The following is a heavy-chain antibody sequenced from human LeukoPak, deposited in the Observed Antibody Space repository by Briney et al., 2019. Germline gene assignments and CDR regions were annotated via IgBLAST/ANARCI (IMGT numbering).Heavy chain of an antibody. D-gene: IGHD6-19*01. Sequence: ASVKVSCKASGYTFTGYYMHWVRQAPGQGLERMGWINPNSGGTNYAQKFQGWVTMTRDTSISTAYMELSRLRSDDTAVYYCARGGWAYYYYYGMDVWGQGTTVTVSS. CDR2: INPNSGGT. J-gene: IGHJ6*02. CDR1: GYTFTGYY. CDR3: ARGGWAYYYYYGMDV. V-gene: IGHV1-2*04.